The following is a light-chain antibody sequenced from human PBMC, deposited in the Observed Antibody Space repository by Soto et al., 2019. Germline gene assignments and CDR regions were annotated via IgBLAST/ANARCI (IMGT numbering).Light chain of an antibody. CDR1: QSITDW. CDR2: KAS. J-gene: IGKJ1*01. V-gene: IGKV1-5*03. Sequence: DIQMTQSPSTLSASVGDRVTITCRASQSITDWLAWYQQKPGKAPQFLIYKASNLEGGVPSRFSGSGSGAEFTLSISSVQPDDFATYYCQYWDDYSWTFGQGTKVDI. CDR3: QYWDDYSWT.